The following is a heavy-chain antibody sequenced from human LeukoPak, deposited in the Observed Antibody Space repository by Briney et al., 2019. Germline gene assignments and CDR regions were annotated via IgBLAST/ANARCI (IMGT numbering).Heavy chain of an antibody. Sequence: SETLSLTCAVYGGSFSGYYWSWIRQPPGKGLEWVGEINHSGSTNYNPSLKSRVTISVDTSKNQFSLKLSSVTAADTAVYYCARLFGRYYYYMDVWGKGTTVTVSS. D-gene: IGHD2-21*01. CDR1: GGSFSGYY. V-gene: IGHV4-34*01. J-gene: IGHJ6*03. CDR3: ARLFGRYYYYMDV. CDR2: INHSGST.